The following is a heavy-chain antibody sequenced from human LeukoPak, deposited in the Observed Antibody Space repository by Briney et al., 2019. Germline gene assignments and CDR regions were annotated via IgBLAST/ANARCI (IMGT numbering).Heavy chain of an antibody. CDR1: GGSISSYY. V-gene: IGHV4-4*07. J-gene: IGHJ3*02. Sequence: SETLSLTCTVSGGSISSYYWSWIRQPAGKGLEWIGRIYTSGSTNYNPSLKSRVTMSVDTSKNQFSLKLSSVTAADTAVYYCARDLYCSSTSCYTPYSWNYADAFDIWGQGTMVTVSS. CDR3: ARDLYCSSTSCYTPYSWNYADAFDI. D-gene: IGHD2-2*02. CDR2: IYTSGST.